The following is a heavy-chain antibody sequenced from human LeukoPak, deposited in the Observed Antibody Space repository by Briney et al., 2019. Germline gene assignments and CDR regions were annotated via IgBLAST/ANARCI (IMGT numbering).Heavy chain of an antibody. V-gene: IGHV1-18*01. D-gene: IGHD4-17*01. Sequence: ASVKVSCKASGYTFTSYAISWVRQAPGQGLEWMGWISAYNGNTNYAQRFQGRVTMTTDTSTSTAYMELRSRRSDDTAVYSCEREGDGDSAPLDYWGQGTLVTVSS. J-gene: IGHJ4*02. CDR2: ISAYNGNT. CDR1: GYTFTSYA. CDR3: EREGDGDSAPLDY.